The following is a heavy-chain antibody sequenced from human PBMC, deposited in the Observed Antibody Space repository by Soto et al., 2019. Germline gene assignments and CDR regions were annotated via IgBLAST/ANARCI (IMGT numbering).Heavy chain of an antibody. J-gene: IGHJ4*02. CDR3: VRDRLTVTGTKCFDY. V-gene: IGHV1-18*01. CDR2: MNSNSGKT. Sequence: QVQLVQSGAEVKKHGASVKVSCKPSGYSYTTFGISWVRQAPGQGLEWMGWMNSNSGKTDYAQKFQGRVTMTTDTFTRTAYMDLRSLTSDDTAVYFCVRDRLTVTGTKCFDYWGQGTLVTVSS. CDR1: GYSYTTFG. D-gene: IGHD4-17*01.